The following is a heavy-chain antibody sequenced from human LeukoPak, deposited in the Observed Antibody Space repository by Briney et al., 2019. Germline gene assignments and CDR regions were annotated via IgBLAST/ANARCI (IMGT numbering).Heavy chain of an antibody. CDR2: IRGDGRAT. D-gene: IGHD6-13*01. J-gene: IGHJ4*02. V-gene: IGHV3-74*01. CDR1: GFTFSSYG. CDR3: AKDESSSWSLDY. Sequence: GGSLRLSCAASGFTFSSYGMHWVRQAPGSELVWVARIRGDGRATTYADSVKGRFTISRDNAKNSLYLQMNSLRAEDTALYYCAKDESSSWSLDYWGQGTLVTVSS.